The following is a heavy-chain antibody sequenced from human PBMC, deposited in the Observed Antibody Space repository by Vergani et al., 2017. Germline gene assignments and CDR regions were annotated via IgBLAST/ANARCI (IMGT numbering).Heavy chain of an antibody. CDR2: IIPIFGTA. D-gene: IGHD3-10*01. CDR1: GGTFSSYA. J-gene: IGHJ5*02. CDR3: ARDETYFSSGNYYNPWFDP. V-gene: IGHV1-69*01. Sequence: VQLVQSGAEVKKPGSSVKVSCKASGGTFSSYAISWARQAPGQGLEWMGGIIPIFGTANYAQKFQGRVTITADESTSTAYMELSSLRSEDTAVYYCARDETYFSSGNYYNPWFDPWGQGTLVTVSS.